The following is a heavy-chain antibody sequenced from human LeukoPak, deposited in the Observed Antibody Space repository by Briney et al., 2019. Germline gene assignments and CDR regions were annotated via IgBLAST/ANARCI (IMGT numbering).Heavy chain of an antibody. CDR3: ASQWILGGFDY. D-gene: IGHD5-18*01. Sequence: AGGSLRLSCAASGFTFSDYYMSWIRQAPGKGLEWVSAISGSGGSTYYADSVKGRFTISRDNSKNTLYLQMNSLRAEDTAVYYCASQWILGGFDYWGQGTLVTVSS. CDR2: ISGSGGST. J-gene: IGHJ4*02. V-gene: IGHV3-23*01. CDR1: GFTFSDYY.